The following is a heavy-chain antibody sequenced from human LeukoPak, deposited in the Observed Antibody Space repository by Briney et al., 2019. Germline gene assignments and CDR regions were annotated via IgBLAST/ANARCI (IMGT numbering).Heavy chain of an antibody. V-gene: IGHV1-18*01. Sequence: VASVDVSCKASGYTFTSYGISWVRHAPGQGLEWMGWISAYNGNTNYAQKLQGRVTMTTDTSTSTAYMELRSLRADDTAVSYCASGPYWYFDLWGRGTLVTVSS. CDR2: ISAYNGNT. CDR1: GYTFTSYG. J-gene: IGHJ2*01. CDR3: ASGPYWYFDL.